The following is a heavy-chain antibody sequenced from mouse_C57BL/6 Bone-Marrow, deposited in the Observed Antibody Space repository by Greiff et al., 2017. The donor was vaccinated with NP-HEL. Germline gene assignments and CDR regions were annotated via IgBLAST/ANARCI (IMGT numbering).Heavy chain of an antibody. V-gene: IGHV1-66*01. D-gene: IGHD1-3*01. CDR1: GYSFTSYY. J-gene: IGHJ3*01. CDR3: AGPTKYHFAY. Sequence: QVQLQQSGPELVKPGASVKISCKASGYSFTSYYIHWVKQRPGQGLEWIGWIYPGSGNTKYNEKFKGKATLTADTSSSTAYMQLSSLTSEDSAVYYCAGPTKYHFAYWGQGTLVTVSA. CDR2: IYPGSGNT.